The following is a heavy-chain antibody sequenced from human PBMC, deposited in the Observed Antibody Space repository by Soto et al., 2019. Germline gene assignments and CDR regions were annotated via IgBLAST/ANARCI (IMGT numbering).Heavy chain of an antibody. V-gene: IGHV6-1*01. D-gene: IGHD2-8*01. CDR3: ARAEVDIVLMVFARFDY. CDR2: TYYRSKWYN. Sequence: SQTLSLTCAISGDSVSNNRAAWNWIRQSPSRGLEWLGRTYYRSKWYNDYAVSVKSRITITPDTSKNQFSLQLNSVTPEDTAVYYCARAEVDIVLMVFARFDYCGHGTLVTVSS. CDR1: GDSVSNNRAA. J-gene: IGHJ4*01.